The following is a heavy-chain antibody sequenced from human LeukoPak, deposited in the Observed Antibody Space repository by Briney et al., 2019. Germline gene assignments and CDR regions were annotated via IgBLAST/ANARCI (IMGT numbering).Heavy chain of an antibody. V-gene: IGHV4-34*01. CDR2: LKHSGST. CDR1: GGSLSGFS. D-gene: IGHD2-2*01. J-gene: IGHJ4*02. CDR3: ARVPGRPAAVFDY. Sequence: NPSETLSLTCAVYGGSLSGFSWSWIRQPPGKGLEWIGELKHSGSTNYNPSLKSRVTISVDTSKNQFSLKLSSVTAADSAFYYCARVPGRPAAVFDYWGQGTLVTVSS.